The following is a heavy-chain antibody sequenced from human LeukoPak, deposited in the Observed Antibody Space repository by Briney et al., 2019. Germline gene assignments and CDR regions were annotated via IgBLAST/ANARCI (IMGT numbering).Heavy chain of an antibody. V-gene: IGHV3-48*01. CDR2: IDYGGSVT. CDR1: GFTFTAYT. J-gene: IGHJ4*02. Sequence: SGGSLRLSCSASGFTFTAYTMNWVRQAPGKGPEWVSYIDYGGSVTHYADSVKGRFTISRDNAENSLYLQMNSLRVEDKAVYYCTRDLEYWSQGVQVTVSS. CDR3: TRDLEY.